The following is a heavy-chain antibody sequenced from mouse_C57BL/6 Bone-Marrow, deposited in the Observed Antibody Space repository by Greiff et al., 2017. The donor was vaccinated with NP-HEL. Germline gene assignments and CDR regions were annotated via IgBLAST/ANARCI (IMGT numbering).Heavy chain of an antibody. J-gene: IGHJ4*01. D-gene: IGHD1-1*01. Sequence: VQLQQSGAELVRPGASVKLSCTASGFNIKDDYMHWVKQRPEQGLEWIGWIDPENGDTEYASKFQGKATITADTSSNTAYLQLSSLTSEDTAVYYCTTRYYGSFYYAMDYWGQGTSVTVSS. V-gene: IGHV14-4*01. CDR1: GFNIKDDY. CDR3: TTRYYGSFYYAMDY. CDR2: IDPENGDT.